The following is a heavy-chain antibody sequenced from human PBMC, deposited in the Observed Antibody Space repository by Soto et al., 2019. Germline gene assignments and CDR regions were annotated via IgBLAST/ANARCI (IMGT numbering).Heavy chain of an antibody. Sequence: EVQLVESGGGLVKPGGSLRVSCAASGFTFSNYSMNWVRQAPGKGLEWVSSINSTSKYIYYADSVKGRFTISRDNAKKSLYLQMNSLRAEDTAVYYCARGLSSGWFDYWGQGTLVTVSA. CDR3: ARGLSSGWFDY. CDR2: INSTSKYI. V-gene: IGHV3-21*01. D-gene: IGHD6-19*01. J-gene: IGHJ5*01. CDR1: GFTFSNYS.